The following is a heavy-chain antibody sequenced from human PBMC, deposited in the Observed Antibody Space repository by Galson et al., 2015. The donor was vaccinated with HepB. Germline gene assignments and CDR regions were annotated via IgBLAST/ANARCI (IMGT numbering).Heavy chain of an antibody. Sequence: SLRLSCAASGFTFSTYSMNWVRQAPGKGLEWVSSISSSSSYIYYADSVKGRFTISRDNAKNSLYLQMNSLRAEDTAVYYCARDSVYCSSTSCYNGFDYWGQGTLVTVSS. V-gene: IGHV3-21*01. CDR2: ISSSSSYI. CDR3: ARDSVYCSSTSCYNGFDY. CDR1: GFTFSTYS. D-gene: IGHD2-2*02. J-gene: IGHJ4*02.